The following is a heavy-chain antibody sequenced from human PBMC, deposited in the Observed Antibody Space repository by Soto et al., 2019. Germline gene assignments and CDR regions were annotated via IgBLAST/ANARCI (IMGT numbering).Heavy chain of an antibody. CDR1: GYTFTDYY. D-gene: IGHD2-8*01. CDR3: ARGSRMALDY. CDR2: INPRGGAT. V-gene: IGHV1-46*01. J-gene: IGHJ4*02. Sequence: QVQMVQSGAEVKKTGASVKVSCEASGYTFTDYYMHWGRQAPGQGLEWMGRINPRGGATTYVQKFQGRVTMTTATSTSTVYMDLRSLTSEDTAVYYCARGSRMALDYWGQGTLVTVSS.